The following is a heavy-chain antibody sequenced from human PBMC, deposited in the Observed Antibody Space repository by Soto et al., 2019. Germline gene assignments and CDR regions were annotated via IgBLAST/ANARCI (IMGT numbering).Heavy chain of an antibody. CDR2: IYQGGST. CDR1: GGSVSSGGYY. Sequence: ASETLSLTCSVSGGSVSSGGYYWSWIRQPPGKGLEWISSIYQGGSTNYNPSLKSRVTISLDTSKRQFSLELSSVTAADAAVYYCARDLIVGATPPYYFDYWGQGTLVTVSS. V-gene: IGHV4-61*08. CDR3: ARDLIVGATPPYYFDY. J-gene: IGHJ4*02. D-gene: IGHD1-26*01.